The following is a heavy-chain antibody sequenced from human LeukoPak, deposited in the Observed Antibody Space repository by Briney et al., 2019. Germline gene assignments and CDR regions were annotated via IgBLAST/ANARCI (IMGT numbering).Heavy chain of an antibody. CDR1: GFTFSSYE. CDR2: ISSSGSTI. Sequence: GGSLRLSCAASGFTFSSYEMNWVSQAPGKGLEWVSYISSSGSTIYYADSVKGRFTISRDNAKNSLYLQMNSLRAEDTAVYYCARDRGVPAAIFDYWGQGTLVTVSS. CDR3: ARDRGVPAAIFDY. V-gene: IGHV3-48*03. D-gene: IGHD2-2*01. J-gene: IGHJ4*02.